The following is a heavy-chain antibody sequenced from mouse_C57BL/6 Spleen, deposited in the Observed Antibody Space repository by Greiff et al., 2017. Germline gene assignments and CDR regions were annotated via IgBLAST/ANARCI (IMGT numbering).Heavy chain of an antibody. Sequence: VKLQESGAELARPGASVKLSCKASGYTFTSYGISWVKQRTGQGLEWIGEIYPRSGNTYYNEKFKGKATLTADKSSSTAYMELRSLTSEDSAVYFCARHSNYSYWYFDVWGTGTTVTVSS. CDR1: GYTFTSYG. V-gene: IGHV1-81*01. CDR2: IYPRSGNT. J-gene: IGHJ1*03. CDR3: ARHSNYSYWYFDV. D-gene: IGHD2-5*01.